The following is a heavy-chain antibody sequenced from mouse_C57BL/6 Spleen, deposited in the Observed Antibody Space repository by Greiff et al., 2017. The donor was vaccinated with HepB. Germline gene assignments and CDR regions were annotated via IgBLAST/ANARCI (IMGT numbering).Heavy chain of an antibody. Sequence: VQLQQSGAELVRPGTSVKLSCKASGYTFTSYWMHWVKQRPGQGLEWIGVIDPSDSYTNYNQKFKGKATLTVDTSSSTAYMQLSSLTSEDSAVYYCARGNPSDYFDYWGQGTTLTVSS. CDR3: ARGNPSDYFDY. J-gene: IGHJ2*01. D-gene: IGHD2-1*01. V-gene: IGHV1-59*01. CDR2: IDPSDSYT. CDR1: GYTFTSYW.